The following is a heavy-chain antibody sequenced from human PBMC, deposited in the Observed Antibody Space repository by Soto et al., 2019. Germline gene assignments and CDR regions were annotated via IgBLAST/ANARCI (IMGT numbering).Heavy chain of an antibody. CDR2: FDPEDGET. CDR3: ATLGYCSGGSCRHNYYFDF. CDR1: GYTLTELS. V-gene: IGHV1-24*01. J-gene: IGHJ4*02. D-gene: IGHD2-15*01. Sequence: ASVKVSCKVSGYTLTELSMHWVRQAPGKGLEWMGGFDPEDGETIYAQKFQGRVTMTEDTSTDTAYMELSSLRSEDTAVYYCATLGYCSGGSCRHNYYFDFWGQGIPVTVSS.